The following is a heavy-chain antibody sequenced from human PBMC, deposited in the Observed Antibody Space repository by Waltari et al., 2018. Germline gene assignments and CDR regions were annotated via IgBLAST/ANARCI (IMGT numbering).Heavy chain of an antibody. CDR2: IYHSGST. CDR1: GYSISSGYY. V-gene: IGHV4-38-2*01. D-gene: IGHD6-13*01. J-gene: IGHJ2*01. Sequence: QVQLQESGPGLVKPSETLSLTCAVSGYSISSGYYWGWIRQPPGKGLEWIGSIYHSGSTYYNPSLKSRVTISVDTSKNQFSLKLSSVTAADTAVYYCARLIGGLAAAGQPPVHWYFDLWGRGTLVTVSS. CDR3: ARLIGGLAAAGQPPVHWYFDL.